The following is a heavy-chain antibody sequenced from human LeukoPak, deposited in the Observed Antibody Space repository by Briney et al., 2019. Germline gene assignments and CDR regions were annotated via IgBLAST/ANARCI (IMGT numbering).Heavy chain of an antibody. Sequence: GGSLRLSCAASGFTFSSYGIHWVRQAPVKGLEWVAFIRHDGSDKYFADIVKGRFTISRDNSKNTVYLQMNSLRVEDTAIYYCARDPLTGSYGVNWLDPWGQGTLVTVSS. CDR1: GFTFSSYG. CDR3: ARDPLTGSYGVNWLDP. CDR2: IRHDGSDK. V-gene: IGHV3-30*02. J-gene: IGHJ5*02. D-gene: IGHD1-26*01.